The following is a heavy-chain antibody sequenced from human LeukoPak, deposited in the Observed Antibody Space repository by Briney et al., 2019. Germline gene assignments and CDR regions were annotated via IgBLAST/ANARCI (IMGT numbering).Heavy chain of an antibody. CDR2: IIPIFGTA. CDR3: ARDHYYYDSSGYWY. V-gene: IGHV1-69*13. J-gene: IGHJ4*02. Sequence: GASVKVSCKASGGTFSSYAISWVRQAPGQGLEWMGGIIPIFGTANYAQKFQGRVTITADESTSTAYMELSSLRSEDTAVCYCARDHYYYDSSGYWYWGQGTLVAVSS. D-gene: IGHD3-22*01. CDR1: GGTFSSYA.